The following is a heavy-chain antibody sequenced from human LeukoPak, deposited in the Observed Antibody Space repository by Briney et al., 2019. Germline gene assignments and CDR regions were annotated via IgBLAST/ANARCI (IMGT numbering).Heavy chain of an antibody. CDR1: GYTFTSYG. Sequence: ASVKVSCKASGYTFTSYGISWVRQAPGQGLEWMGAINPSDISTTYAQKFQGRVTMTRDTHTSTVYMQLTSLRSEDTAVYYCGRVNSGGYRLDYWGQGTLVTVSS. CDR3: GRVNSGGYRLDY. J-gene: IGHJ4*02. D-gene: IGHD2-15*01. V-gene: IGHV1-46*01. CDR2: INPSDIST.